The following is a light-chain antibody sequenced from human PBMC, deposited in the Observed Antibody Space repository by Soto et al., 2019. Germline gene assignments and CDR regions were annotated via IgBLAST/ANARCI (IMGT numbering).Light chain of an antibody. CDR2: DEN. Sequence: QSVMTQPPSVSAAPGQKVTISCSGTSSNIGGNSVSSYHQLQATAPKQLIYDENKRPSSIPYRFSGSKSGTSVTLRITGFQTDDEADSYCGSWDSSMSAYVFGTGTKVTVL. V-gene: IGLV1-51*01. J-gene: IGLJ1*01. CDR1: SSNIGGNS. CDR3: GSWDSSMSAYV.